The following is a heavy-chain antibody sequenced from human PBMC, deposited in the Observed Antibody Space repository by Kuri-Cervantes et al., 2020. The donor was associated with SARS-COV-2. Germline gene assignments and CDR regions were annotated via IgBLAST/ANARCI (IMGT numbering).Heavy chain of an antibody. CDR2: IKQDGSEK. Sequence: GEALKISCAASGFTFSSYWMSWVRQAPGKGLEWVANIKQDGSEKYYVDSVKGRFTISRDNAKNSLSLQMNSLRAEVTAVYYCAREGVDIVGAPHDAFDIWGQGTMVTVSS. D-gene: IGHD1-26*01. CDR1: GFTFSSYW. J-gene: IGHJ3*02. CDR3: AREGVDIVGAPHDAFDI. V-gene: IGHV3-7*01.